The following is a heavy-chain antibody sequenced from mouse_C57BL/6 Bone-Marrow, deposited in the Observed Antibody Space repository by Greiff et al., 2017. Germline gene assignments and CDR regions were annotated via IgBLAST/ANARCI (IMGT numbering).Heavy chain of an antibody. CDR2: IYPGSGNT. D-gene: IGHD2-5*01. Sequence: VQLQQSGAELVRPGASVKLSCKASGYTFTDYYINWVKQRPGQGLEWIARIYPGSGNTYYNEKFKDKATLTAEKSSSTAYMQLSSLTSEDSAVYFCARGYFSNFFAYWGQGTLVTVSA. V-gene: IGHV1-76*01. CDR3: ARGYFSNFFAY. CDR1: GYTFTDYY. J-gene: IGHJ3*01.